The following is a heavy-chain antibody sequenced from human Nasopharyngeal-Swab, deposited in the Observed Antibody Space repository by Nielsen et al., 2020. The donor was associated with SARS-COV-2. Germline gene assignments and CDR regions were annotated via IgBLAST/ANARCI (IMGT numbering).Heavy chain of an antibody. CDR3: ARDVGFGELLSPYYFDY. Sequence: KVSCKASGGTFSSYAISWVRQAPGQGLEWMGRIIPILGIVNYAQKFQGRVTITADKSTSTAYMELSSLRSEDTAVYYCARDVGFGELLSPYYFDYWGQGTLVTVSS. V-gene: IGHV1-69*04. CDR1: GGTFSSYA. D-gene: IGHD3-10*01. CDR2: IIPILGIV. J-gene: IGHJ4*02.